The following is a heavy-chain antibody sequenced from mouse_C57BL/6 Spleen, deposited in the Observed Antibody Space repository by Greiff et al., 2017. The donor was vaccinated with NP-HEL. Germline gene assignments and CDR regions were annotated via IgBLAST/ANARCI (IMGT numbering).Heavy chain of an antibody. V-gene: IGHV5-4*01. J-gene: IGHJ2*01. CDR2: ISDGGSYT. Sequence: EVQLVESGGGLVKPGGSLKLSCAASGFTFSSYAMSWVRQTPEKRLEWVATISDGGSYTYYPDNVKGRFTISRDNAKNNLYLQMSHLKSEDTAMYYCARDRVLRSYYFDYWGQGTTLTVSS. D-gene: IGHD1-1*01. CDR1: GFTFSSYA. CDR3: ARDRVLRSYYFDY.